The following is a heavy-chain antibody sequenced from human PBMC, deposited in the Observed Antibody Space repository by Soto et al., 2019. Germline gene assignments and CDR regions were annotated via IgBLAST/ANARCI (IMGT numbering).Heavy chain of an antibody. J-gene: IGHJ4*02. V-gene: IGHV1-18*01. D-gene: IGHD7-27*01. CDR3: ARDGSQLGRDY. Sequence: ASVKVSCKASGYTFTSYGIICVRQAPGQGLEWMGWISPYNGNTNYAQKLQGRVTMTTDTSTSTAYMELRSLRSDDTAVYYCARDGSQLGRDYWGQGTLVTVSS. CDR2: ISPYNGNT. CDR1: GYTFTSYG.